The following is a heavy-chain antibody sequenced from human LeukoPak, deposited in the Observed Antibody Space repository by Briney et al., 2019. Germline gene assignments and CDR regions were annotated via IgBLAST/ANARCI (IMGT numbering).Heavy chain of an antibody. CDR3: TRHLDYYGSGSYEY. D-gene: IGHD3-10*01. Sequence: SETLSLTCTVSGGSISGFHWSWIRQPPGKGLEWIGYIHYRGSTDYNPSLKSRVTISVDTSKNQFSLKLSSVTAADTAVYYCTRHLDYYGSGSYEYWGQGTLVTVSS. CDR2: IHYRGST. J-gene: IGHJ4*02. CDR1: GGSISGFH. V-gene: IGHV4-59*08.